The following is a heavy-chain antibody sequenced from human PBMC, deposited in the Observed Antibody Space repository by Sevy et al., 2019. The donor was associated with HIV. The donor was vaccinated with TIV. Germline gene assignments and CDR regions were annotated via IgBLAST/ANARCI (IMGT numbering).Heavy chain of an antibody. CDR1: EFTFSSYA. CDR2: ISGSGRYT. J-gene: IGHJ6*02. D-gene: IGHD2-15*01. Sequence: SGSLRLSCAASEFTFSSYAMSWVRQAPGKGLEWVSSISGSGRYTYYADSVEGRFTISRDNSKNTLYVQMNSLRADDTAVYYCAKGFCSGSTCPRDYYYYGMDVWGQGTTVTVSS. CDR3: AKGFCSGSTCPRDYYYYGMDV. V-gene: IGHV3-23*01.